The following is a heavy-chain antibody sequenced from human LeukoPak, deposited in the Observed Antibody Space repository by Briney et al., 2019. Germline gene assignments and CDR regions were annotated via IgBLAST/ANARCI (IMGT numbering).Heavy chain of an antibody. CDR3: AKDLAAAGPQPVPVDY. V-gene: IGHV3-53*05. CDR1: GFTVSSNY. CDR2: IYSGGST. Sequence: GGSLRLSCAASGFTVSSNYMSWVRQAPGKGLEWVSVIYSGGSTYYADSVKGRFTISRDNSKNTLYLQMNSLRAEDTAVYYCAKDLAAAGPQPVPVDYWGQGTLVTVSS. J-gene: IGHJ4*02. D-gene: IGHD6-13*01.